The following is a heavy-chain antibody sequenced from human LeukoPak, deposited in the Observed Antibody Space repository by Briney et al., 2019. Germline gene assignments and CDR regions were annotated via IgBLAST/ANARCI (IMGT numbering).Heavy chain of an antibody. CDR3: ARPLTAAFFDY. Sequence: PSETLSLTCTVSGGSISSSSYYWGWIRQPPGKGREWIGSIYYSGSTYYNPSLKSRVTISVDTSKNQFSLKLSSVTAADTAVYYCARPLTAAFFDYWGQGTLVTVSS. V-gene: IGHV4-39*01. CDR1: GGSISSSSYY. CDR2: IYYSGST. D-gene: IGHD2-21*02. J-gene: IGHJ4*02.